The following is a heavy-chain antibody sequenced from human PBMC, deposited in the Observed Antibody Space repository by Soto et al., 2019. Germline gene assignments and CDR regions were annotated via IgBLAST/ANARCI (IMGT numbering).Heavy chain of an antibody. CDR1: GFTFSSLG. Sequence: QVQLVESGGGVVQPGRSLRLSCVASGFTFSSLGMHWVRQAPGKGLEWVAIISYDGSSKYYADSVKGRFTISRDNSKNTLDLQLNSLRTEDTAVYYCAKEIGDSNDYPLDYWGQGTLVTVSS. V-gene: IGHV3-30*18. CDR2: ISYDGSSK. D-gene: IGHD4-4*01. CDR3: AKEIGDSNDYPLDY. J-gene: IGHJ4*02.